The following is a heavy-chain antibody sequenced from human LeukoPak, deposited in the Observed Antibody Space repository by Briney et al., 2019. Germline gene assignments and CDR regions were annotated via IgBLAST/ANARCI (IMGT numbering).Heavy chain of an antibody. D-gene: IGHD3-10*01. V-gene: IGHV3-23*01. CDR3: AKGAMVRGVLDY. CDR1: GFTVSSYA. CDR2: ISNSGEST. J-gene: IGHJ4*02. Sequence: GALRLSCAASGFTVSSYAMNWVRQAPGKGLEWVSTISNSGESTYYADSVKGRFTISRDNSKNTLFLQMNSLRAEDTAVYYCAKGAMVRGVLDYWGQGTLVTVPS.